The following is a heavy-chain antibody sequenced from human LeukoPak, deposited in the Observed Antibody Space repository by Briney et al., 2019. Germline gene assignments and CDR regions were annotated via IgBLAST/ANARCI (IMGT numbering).Heavy chain of an antibody. CDR2: IYPGDSDT. D-gene: IGHD2-2*01. V-gene: IGHV5-51*01. J-gene: IGHJ6*02. CDR1: GYSFTSYW. Sequence: GESLKVSCKGSGYSFTSYWIGWVRQMPGKGLEWMGIIYPGDSDTRYSPSFRGQVTISADKSISTAYLQWSSLKASDTAMYYCARAGYCSSTSCYGGGYYYYGMDVWGQGTTVTVSS. CDR3: ARAGYCSSTSCYGGGYYYYGMDV.